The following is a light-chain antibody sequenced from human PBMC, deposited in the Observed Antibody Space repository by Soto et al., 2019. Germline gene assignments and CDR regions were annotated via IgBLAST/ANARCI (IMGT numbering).Light chain of an antibody. CDR1: QSVSSSY. J-gene: IGKJ2*02. Sequence: EIVLTQSPGTLSLSPGQRATLSCRASQSVSSSYLAWYQHKRGQAPRLLMFGTGSRATGIPDRFSGTASGTDFTLIINRLEPEDFAVYYCQQYSSTPRTFGQGTKLEIK. V-gene: IGKV3-20*01. CDR3: QQYSSTPRT. CDR2: GTG.